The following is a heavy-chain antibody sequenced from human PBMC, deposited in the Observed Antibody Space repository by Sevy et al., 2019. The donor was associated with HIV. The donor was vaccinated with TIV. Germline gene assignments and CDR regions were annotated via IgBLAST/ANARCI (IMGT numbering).Heavy chain of an antibody. Sequence: GESLKISCAASGFTFSSFAMSWVRQTPGKGLEWVSGLNGSGGRTYYPASVKGRFTISRDNSKNTLYLQMNSLRAEDTAVYYCAKDTDSGSYLNDAFDIWGQGTMVTVSS. CDR1: GFTFSSFA. CDR3: AKDTDSGSYLNDAFDI. CDR2: LNGSGGRT. D-gene: IGHD1-26*01. J-gene: IGHJ3*02. V-gene: IGHV3-23*01.